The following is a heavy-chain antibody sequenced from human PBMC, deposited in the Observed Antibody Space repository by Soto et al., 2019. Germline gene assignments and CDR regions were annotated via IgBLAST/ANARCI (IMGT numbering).Heavy chain of an antibody. CDR2: VYWDDDK. CDR1: GFSLSTTGVG. CDR3: VDRAEPIRGGYYFAY. Sequence: QITLKESGPTLVKPTQTLTLTCSFSGFSLSTTGVGVGWLRQPPGKALEWLALVYWDDDKRYSPSLKTSPTITKDTSKDQVVLAMTTMDPADKATYYCVDRAEPIRGGYYFAYWGQGTLVTVSS. V-gene: IGHV2-5*02. J-gene: IGHJ4*02. D-gene: IGHD1-26*01.